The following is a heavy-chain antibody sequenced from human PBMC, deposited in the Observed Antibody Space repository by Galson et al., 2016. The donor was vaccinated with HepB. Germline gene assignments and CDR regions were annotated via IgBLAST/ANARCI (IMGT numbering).Heavy chain of an antibody. CDR1: GFTFSTYS. J-gene: IGHJ6*03. Sequence: SLRLSCAASGFTFSTYSMDWVRQAPGKGLEWVSYISSSTSIIYYADSVKGRFTISRDNAENSLYLQMNSLRDEDTAVYFCAGSPEKWALTHGFYYRYMDVWGKGTAVTVSS. D-gene: IGHD1-26*01. CDR3: AGSPEKWALTHGFYYRYMDV. V-gene: IGHV3-48*02. CDR2: ISSSTSII.